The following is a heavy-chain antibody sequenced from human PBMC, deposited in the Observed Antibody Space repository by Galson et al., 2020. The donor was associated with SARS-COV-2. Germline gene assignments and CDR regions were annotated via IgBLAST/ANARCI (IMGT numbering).Heavy chain of an antibody. CDR3: AKDMYYDFLTGYILDY. J-gene: IGHJ4*02. D-gene: IGHD3-9*01. Sequence: GGSLRLSCAASGFTFNSYGMHWVRQAPGKGLEWVALSSYDGSHKYYGDSVKGRFTISRDNSKSTLYLQMNSLTTEDTAVYYCAKDMYYDFLTGYILDYWGQGTLVTVSS. CDR2: SSYDGSHK. CDR1: GFTFNSYG. V-gene: IGHV3-30*18.